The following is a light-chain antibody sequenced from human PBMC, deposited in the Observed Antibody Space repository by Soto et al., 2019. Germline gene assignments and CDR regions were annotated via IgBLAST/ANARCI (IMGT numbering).Light chain of an antibody. CDR3: QQNCNSLFT. J-gene: IGKJ3*01. CDR2: GAS. Sequence: EIVLPQSPGTLSLSPGERASISCMASQTVISSYLAWYQHKPPQAPRLLIYGASSRATGIPDRFSGSGSGTDCTLTISILEPEDVAVYYCQQNCNSLFTFGPGTIVEIK. CDR1: QTVISSY. V-gene: IGKV3-20*01.